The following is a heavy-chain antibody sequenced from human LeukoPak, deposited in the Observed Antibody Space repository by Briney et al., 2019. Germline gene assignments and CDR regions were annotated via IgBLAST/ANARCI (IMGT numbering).Heavy chain of an antibody. CDR3: AKVQDYDILTGYYIAGGHFDY. CDR1: GFTFSTYA. Sequence: GGSLRLSCAASGFTFSTYAMSWVRQAPGKGLEWVSSISGSGGSTHYADSVKGRFTISRDNSKNTLYLQMNSLRAEDTAIYYCAKVQDYDILTGYYIAGGHFDYWGQGTLVTVTS. V-gene: IGHV3-23*01. CDR2: ISGSGGST. J-gene: IGHJ4*02. D-gene: IGHD3-9*01.